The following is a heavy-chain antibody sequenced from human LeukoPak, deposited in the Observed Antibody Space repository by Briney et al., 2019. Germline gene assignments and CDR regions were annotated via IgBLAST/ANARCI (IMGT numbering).Heavy chain of an antibody. J-gene: IGHJ4*02. Sequence: PGGSLRLSCAASGFTFSSYAMSWVRQAPGKGLEWVSGINWNGGSTGYADSVKGRFTISRDNAKNSLYLQMNSLRAEDTALYYCARFDGGMATNPELDYWGQGTLVTVSS. CDR2: INWNGGST. CDR3: ARFDGGMATNPELDY. V-gene: IGHV3-20*04. D-gene: IGHD5-24*01. CDR1: GFTFSSYA.